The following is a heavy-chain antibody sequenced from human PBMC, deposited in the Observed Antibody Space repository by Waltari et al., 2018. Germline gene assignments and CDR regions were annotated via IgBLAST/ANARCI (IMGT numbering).Heavy chain of an antibody. CDR3: TRERRAVTGSPFDL. V-gene: IGHV1-18*04. CDR2: ISLYNGQT. D-gene: IGHD6-19*01. CDR1: GYTFINHD. J-gene: IGHJ4*02. Sequence: QIQLVQSGAEVKKPGASVKISCTASGYTFINHDINWVRQAPGQGLEWMGWISLYNGQTSYEQKFQDRVTMTTDTSTNTAYMELKSLTSDDTAVYFCTRERRAVTGSPFDLWGQGTLVTVSS.